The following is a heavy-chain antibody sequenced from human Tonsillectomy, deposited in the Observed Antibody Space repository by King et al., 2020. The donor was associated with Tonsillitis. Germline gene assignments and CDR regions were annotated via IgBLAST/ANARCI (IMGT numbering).Heavy chain of an antibody. J-gene: IGHJ4*02. CDR1: GYTFTDYF. D-gene: IGHD1-1*01. CDR3: ARGGSTGTDSPFDD. CDR2: MHPNSGGT. Sequence: QLVQSGAEVKKPGASVEVSCKTSGYTFTDYFIHWVRQAPGQGLEWMGWMHPNSGGTNYAQKFQGRVTLTRDTSINTAYMEVRSLRSGDTAVYYCARGGSTGTDSPFDDWGQGTLVTVSS. V-gene: IGHV1-2*02.